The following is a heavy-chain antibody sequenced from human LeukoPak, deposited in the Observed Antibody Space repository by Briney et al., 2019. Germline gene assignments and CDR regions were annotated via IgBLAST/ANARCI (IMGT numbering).Heavy chain of an antibody. Sequence: GGSLRLSCAASGFTFTTYTMNWVRQAPGKGVEWVSGISDSGGTTYYADSVKGRFTISRDNSKKTLYLQMNSLRAEDTAVYYCAKDGWSWGFDYWGQGTLVTVSS. CDR1: GFTFTTYT. CDR3: AKDGWSWGFDY. V-gene: IGHV3-23*01. D-gene: IGHD6-19*01. CDR2: ISDSGGTT. J-gene: IGHJ4*02.